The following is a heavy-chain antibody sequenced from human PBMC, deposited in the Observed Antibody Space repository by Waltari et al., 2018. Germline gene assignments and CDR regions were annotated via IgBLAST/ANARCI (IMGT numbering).Heavy chain of an antibody. V-gene: IGHV1-69-2*01. Sequence: VQLVQSGAEVKKPGASVKVSCKASGYHFTGYYMPWVRQAPGQGLGWMGRVDPEDGETIYAEKFQGRVTITADTSTDTAYMELSSLRSEDTAVYYCATFRYCSGGSCPSGDYWGQGTLVTVSS. J-gene: IGHJ4*02. CDR3: ATFRYCSGGSCPSGDY. D-gene: IGHD2-15*01. CDR2: VDPEDGET. CDR1: GYHFTGYY.